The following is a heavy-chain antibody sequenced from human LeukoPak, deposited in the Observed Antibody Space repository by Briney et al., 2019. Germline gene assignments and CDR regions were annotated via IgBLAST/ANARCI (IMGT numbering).Heavy chain of an antibody. D-gene: IGHD3-10*01. V-gene: IGHV3-7*01. Sequence: GGSLGLSCVASGFTFSGYWMTWVRQAPGKGLEWVANIKQDGSEKYYVDSVKGRFTISRDNAKNSLYLQMNSLRAEDTAVYYCARDPGYYGSGSYLNWGQGTLVTVSS. CDR1: GFTFSGYW. CDR2: IKQDGSEK. CDR3: ARDPGYYGSGSYLN. J-gene: IGHJ4*02.